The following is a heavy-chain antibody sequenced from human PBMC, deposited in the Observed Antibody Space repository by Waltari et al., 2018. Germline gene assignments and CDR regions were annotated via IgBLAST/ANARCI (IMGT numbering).Heavy chain of an antibody. V-gene: IGHV4-59*01. D-gene: IGHD4-4*01. CDR3: ARIGLSNSYYYYYYMDV. CDR1: GGSISSYY. J-gene: IGHJ6*03. Sequence: QVQLQESGPGLVKPSETLSLTCTVSGGSISSYYWSWIRQPPGKGLEWIGYIYYSGSTNYNPSLKSRVAISLDTSKNQFSLKLSSVTAADTAVYYCARIGLSNSYYYYYYMDVWGKGTTVTVSS. CDR2: IYYSGST.